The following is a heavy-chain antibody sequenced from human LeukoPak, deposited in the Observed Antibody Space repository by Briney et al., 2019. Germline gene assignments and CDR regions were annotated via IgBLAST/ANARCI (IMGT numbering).Heavy chain of an antibody. CDR3: AIDATPSYYDFWSGYVYYFDY. V-gene: IGHV3-21*01. Sequence: PGGSLRLSCAASGFTFSSYSRNWVRQARGKGLEWVSYISSSSSYIYYADSVKGRFTISRDNAKNSLYPQMNSLRAEDTAVYHSAIDATPSYYDFWSGYVYYFDYWGQGTLVTVSS. J-gene: IGHJ4*02. D-gene: IGHD3-3*01. CDR2: ISSSSSYI. CDR1: GFTFSSYS.